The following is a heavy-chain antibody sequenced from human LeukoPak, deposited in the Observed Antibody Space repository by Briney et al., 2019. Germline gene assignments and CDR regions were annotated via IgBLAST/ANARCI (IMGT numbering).Heavy chain of an antibody. CDR1: GFSVRGHY. D-gene: IGHD6-13*01. Sequence: GGSLTLSCAASGFSVRGHYMGWVRQAPQKGLEYVSVLDSGGATHYADSVKGRFTISRDNSKNTLYLQMNSLRAEDTAVYYCASGRTAGYYWGQGTLVTVSS. CDR3: ASGRTAGYY. CDR2: LDSGGAT. V-gene: IGHV3-53*01. J-gene: IGHJ4*02.